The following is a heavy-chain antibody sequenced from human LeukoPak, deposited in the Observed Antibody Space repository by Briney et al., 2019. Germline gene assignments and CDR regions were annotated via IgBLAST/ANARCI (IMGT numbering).Heavy chain of an antibody. CDR2: ISRDSTNG. Sequence: ASVKVSCKASDYTFTSSGLNWVRQAPGQGLEWVGWISRDSTNGKFAQKFQGRVTLTIDTSTSTADMELRSLRSDDTALYYCAISSSVHYYYYMDVWGKETAVTVSS. CDR1: DYTFTSSG. D-gene: IGHD6-6*01. J-gene: IGHJ6*03. V-gene: IGHV1-18*01. CDR3: AISSSVHYYYYMDV.